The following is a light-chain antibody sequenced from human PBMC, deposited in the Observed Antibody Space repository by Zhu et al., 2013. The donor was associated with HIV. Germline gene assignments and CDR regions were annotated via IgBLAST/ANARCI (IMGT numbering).Light chain of an antibody. V-gene: IGKV4-1*01. CDR1: QSLLYSSNNKNY. J-gene: IGKJ5*01. CDR2: WAS. Sequence: DIEMTQSPDSLAVSLGERATINCKSSQSLLYSSNNKNYVVWYQQKPGQPPKLLLYWASTRESGVPDRFRGGGSGTDFTLTITSLQAEDVAVYYCQQNYLTPFTFGRGTRLEIK. CDR3: QQNYLTPFT.